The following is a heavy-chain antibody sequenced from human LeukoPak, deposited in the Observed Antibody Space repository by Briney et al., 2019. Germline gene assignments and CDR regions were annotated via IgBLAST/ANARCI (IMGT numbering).Heavy chain of an antibody. CDR1: GFTFSSYA. CDR2: ISYDGSNK. V-gene: IGHV3-30-3*01. D-gene: IGHD3-3*01. J-gene: IGHJ6*03. CDR3: AGITFLLEWSYISYYYYYMDV. Sequence: PGGSLRLSCAASGFTFSSYAMHWVRQAPGKGLEWVAVISYDGSNKYYADSVKGRFTISRDNSKNTLYLQMNSLRAEDTAVYYCAGITFLLEWSYISYYYYYMDVWGKGTTVTVSS.